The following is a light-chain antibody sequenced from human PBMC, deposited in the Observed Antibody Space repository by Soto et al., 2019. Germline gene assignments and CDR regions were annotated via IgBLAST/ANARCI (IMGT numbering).Light chain of an antibody. CDR3: CSYAGSYTWV. J-gene: IGLJ3*02. V-gene: IGLV2-11*01. CDR2: DVS. Sequence: QSALTQPRSVSGSPGQSVTISCTGTSSDVGGYNYVSWYQQHPGRAPKLIISDVSERPSGVPDHFSGSKSGNTASLTVSGLQADDEAAYYCCSYAGSYTWVFGGGTQLTVL. CDR1: SSDVGGYNY.